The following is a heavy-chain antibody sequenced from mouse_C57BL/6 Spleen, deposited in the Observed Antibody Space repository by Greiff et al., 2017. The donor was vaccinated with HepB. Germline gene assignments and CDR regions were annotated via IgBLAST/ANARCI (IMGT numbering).Heavy chain of an antibody. Sequence: VQLQQSGPELVKPGASVKISCKASGYSFTGYYMNWVKQSPEKSLEWIGEINPSTGGTTYNQKFKAKATLTVDKSSSTAYMQLKSLTSEDSAVYYCAEGYYGSSFDYWGQGTTLTVSS. J-gene: IGHJ2*01. V-gene: IGHV1-42*01. CDR1: GYSFTGYY. D-gene: IGHD1-1*01. CDR2: INPSTGGT. CDR3: AEGYYGSSFDY.